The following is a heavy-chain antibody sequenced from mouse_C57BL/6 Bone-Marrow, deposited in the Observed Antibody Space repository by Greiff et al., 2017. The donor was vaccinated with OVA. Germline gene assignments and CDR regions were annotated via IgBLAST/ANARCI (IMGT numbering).Heavy chain of an antibody. D-gene: IGHD1-1*01. CDR2: ISSGGSYT. J-gene: IGHJ2*01. CDR1: GFTFSSYG. Sequence: EVQLVESGGDLVKPGGSLKLSCAASGFTFSSYGMSWVRQTPDKRLEWVATISSGGSYTYYPDSVKGRFTISRDNAKNNLYLQMSSLKSEDTAMYYCARSHYYGSSDYWGQGTTLTVSS. CDR3: ARSHYYGSSDY. V-gene: IGHV5-6*01.